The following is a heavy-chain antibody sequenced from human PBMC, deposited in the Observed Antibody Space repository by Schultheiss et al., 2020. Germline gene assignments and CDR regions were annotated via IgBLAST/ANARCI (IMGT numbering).Heavy chain of an antibody. V-gene: IGHV3-9*01. Sequence: GESLRLSCAASGFTFDDYAMHWVRQAPGKGLEWVSGISWNSGSIGYADSVKGRFTISRDNAKNSLYLQMNSLRAEDTALYYCAKDKGLAGHDAFDIWGQGTMVTVAS. CDR3: AKDKGLAGHDAFDI. CDR2: ISWNSGSI. CDR1: GFTFDDYA. J-gene: IGHJ3*02.